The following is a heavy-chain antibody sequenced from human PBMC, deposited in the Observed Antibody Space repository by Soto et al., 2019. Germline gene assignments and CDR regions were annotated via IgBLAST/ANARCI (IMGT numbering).Heavy chain of an antibody. CDR3: ARVRDPFYFDY. Sequence: GSLRLSCAASGFTFSIYWMSWVRQAPGKGLEWVANIKEDGSKKYYVDSVRGRFTISRDNTKNSLYLQMNSLRAEDTAVYYCARVRDPFYFDYWGQGTLVTVSS. V-gene: IGHV3-7*01. J-gene: IGHJ4*02. CDR1: GFTFSIYW. CDR2: IKEDGSKK. D-gene: IGHD2-21*02.